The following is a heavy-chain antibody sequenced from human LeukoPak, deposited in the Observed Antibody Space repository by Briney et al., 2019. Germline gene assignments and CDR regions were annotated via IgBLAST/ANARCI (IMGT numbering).Heavy chain of an antibody. J-gene: IGHJ4*02. CDR2: IIPIFDTA. CDR1: GGTFSSYA. CDR3: ASGSRYWYYFDY. Sequence: SVKVSCKASGGTFSSYAISWVRQAPGQGLEWMGGIIPIFDTANYAQKFQGRVTITTDESTSTAYMELSSLRSEDTAVYYCASGSRYWYYFDYWGQGTLVTASS. V-gene: IGHV1-69*05. D-gene: IGHD2-8*02.